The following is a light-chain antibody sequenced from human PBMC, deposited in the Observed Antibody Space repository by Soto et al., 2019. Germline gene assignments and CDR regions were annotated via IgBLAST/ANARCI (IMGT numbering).Light chain of an antibody. CDR2: DVT. CDR1: SSDVGGYNF. Sequence: QSALTQPPSASGSPGQSVTISCTGASSDVGGYNFVSWYQHHPGKAPRLMIYDVTQRPSGVADRFSGSKSGNTASLTVSGLQVDDEAYYYCSSYAGSSITDAFGGGTKLTVL. CDR3: SSYAGSSITDA. V-gene: IGLV2-8*01. J-gene: IGLJ3*02.